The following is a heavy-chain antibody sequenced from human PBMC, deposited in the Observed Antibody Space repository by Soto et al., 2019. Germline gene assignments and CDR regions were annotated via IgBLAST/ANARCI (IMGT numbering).Heavy chain of an antibody. D-gene: IGHD2-2*01. CDR1: GYTFTTYS. V-gene: IGHV1-3*01. CDR2: IHAGNDNT. Sequence: ASVKVSCKASGYTFTTYSMHWVRQAPGQRLEWMGWIHAGNDNTEHSQKFQGRVTITRDTSASTAYLELGSLRSEDTAVYYCARAACSSTSCYNYYAYGMDVWGQGTAVTVSS. J-gene: IGHJ6*02. CDR3: ARAACSSTSCYNYYAYGMDV.